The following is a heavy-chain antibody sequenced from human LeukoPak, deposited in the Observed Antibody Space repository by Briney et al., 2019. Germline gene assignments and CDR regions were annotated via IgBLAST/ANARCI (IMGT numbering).Heavy chain of an antibody. Sequence: GGSLRLSCAASGFTFSSYGMHWVRQAPGKGLDWVAVISNDGSKKYYADSVKGRFTISRDDSKNTLSLLLSSLRAEDTAVYYCAKDRYSYAFEYSDSWGQGTLVTVSS. J-gene: IGHJ4*02. V-gene: IGHV3-30*18. CDR1: GFTFSSYG. D-gene: IGHD5-18*01. CDR2: ISNDGSKK. CDR3: AKDRYSYAFEYSDS.